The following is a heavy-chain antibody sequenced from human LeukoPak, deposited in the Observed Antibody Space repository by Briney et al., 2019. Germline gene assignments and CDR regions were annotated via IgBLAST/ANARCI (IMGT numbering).Heavy chain of an antibody. CDR1: GFTFSSYS. D-gene: IGHD4-17*01. V-gene: IGHV3-21*01. CDR2: ISSSSSYI. CDR3: ASLTMTDNWFDP. J-gene: IGHJ5*02. Sequence: GGSLRLSCAASGFTFSSYSMNWVRQAPGKGLEWVSSISSSSSYIYYADSVKGRFTISRDNAKNSLYLQMNSLRAEDTAVYYCASLTMTDNWFDPWGQGTLVTVSS.